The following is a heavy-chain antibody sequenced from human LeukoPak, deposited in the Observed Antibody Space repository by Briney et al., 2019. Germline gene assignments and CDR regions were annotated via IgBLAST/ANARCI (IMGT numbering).Heavy chain of an antibody. D-gene: IGHD5-24*01. Sequence: GESLKISCKVSGYSFTSYWIGWVRQMPGKGLEWMGIIYPGDSDTRYSPSFQGQVTISADKSISTAYLQWSSLKASDTAVYYCARKRTDGYISYYFDYWGQGTLVTVSS. CDR1: GYSFTSYW. CDR3: ARKRTDGYISYYFDY. V-gene: IGHV5-51*01. J-gene: IGHJ4*02. CDR2: IYPGDSDT.